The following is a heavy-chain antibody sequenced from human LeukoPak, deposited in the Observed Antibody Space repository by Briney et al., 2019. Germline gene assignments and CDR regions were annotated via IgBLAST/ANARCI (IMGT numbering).Heavy chain of an antibody. V-gene: IGHV4-34*01. J-gene: IGHJ4*02. CDR1: GGSFSGYY. D-gene: IGHD2-2*01. Sequence: KSAETLSLTCAVYGGSFSGYYWSWLRQPPGKGLEWIGEMSDSGRTNYNPPRKRRVNILVDTCKKQFALKMRSVTAADTAVYYCAREEGVVVPAPITYYFVYWGQGTLVTVSS. CDR2: MSDSGRT. CDR3: AREEGVVVPAPITYYFVY.